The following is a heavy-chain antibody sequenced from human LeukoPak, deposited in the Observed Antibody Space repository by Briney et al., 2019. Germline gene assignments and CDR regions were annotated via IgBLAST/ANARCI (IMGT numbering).Heavy chain of an antibody. D-gene: IGHD5-18*01. Sequence: SETLSLTCTVSGGSISSGSYYWSWIRQPAGKGLEWIGRIYTSGSTNYNPSLKSRVTISVDTSKNQFSLKLSSVTAADTAVYYCARGGYYPLDCWGQGTLVTVSS. J-gene: IGHJ4*02. CDR2: IYTSGST. CDR3: ARGGYYPLDC. V-gene: IGHV4-61*02. CDR1: GGSISSGSYY.